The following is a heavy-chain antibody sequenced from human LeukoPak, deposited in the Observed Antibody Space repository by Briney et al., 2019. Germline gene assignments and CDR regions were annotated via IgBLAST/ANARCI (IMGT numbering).Heavy chain of an antibody. CDR2: INHSGST. J-gene: IGHJ6*04. CDR3: ARVGDIVVVPAAMPEDYYYGMDV. Sequence: SETLSLTCAVYGGSFSGYYWSWIRQPPGKGLEWIGEINHSGSTNYNPSLKSRVTISVDTSKNQFSLKLSSVTAADTAVYYCARVGDIVVVPAAMPEDYYYGMDVWGEGTTVTVSS. V-gene: IGHV4-34*01. CDR1: GGSFSGYY. D-gene: IGHD2-2*01.